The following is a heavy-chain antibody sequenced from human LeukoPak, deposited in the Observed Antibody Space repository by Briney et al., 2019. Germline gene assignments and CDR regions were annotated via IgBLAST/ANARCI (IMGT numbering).Heavy chain of an antibody. CDR3: AKVGYDILTGYYEYGMDV. CDR1: GFTFDDYA. D-gene: IGHD3-9*01. J-gene: IGHJ6*02. V-gene: IGHV3-9*01. CDR2: ISWNTSSI. Sequence: PGGSLRLSCAASGFTFDDYAMHWVRQAPGKGLEWVSGISWNTSSIGYADSVKGRFTISRDNAKNSLYLQMNSLRAEDTALYYCAKVGYDILTGYYEYGMDVWGQGTTVTVSS.